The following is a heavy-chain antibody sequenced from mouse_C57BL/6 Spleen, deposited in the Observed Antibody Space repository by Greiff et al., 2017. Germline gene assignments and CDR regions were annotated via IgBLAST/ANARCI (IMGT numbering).Heavy chain of an antibody. J-gene: IGHJ4*01. CDR3: AREDTPGLDY. CDR2: IDPSDSDT. CDR1: GYTFTSYW. V-gene: IGHV1-59*01. D-gene: IGHD5-1-1*01. Sequence: VKLQESGAELVRPGTSVKLSCKASGYTFTSYWMHWVKQRPGQGLEWIGVIDPSDSDTNYNQKFKGKATLTVDTSSSTAYMQLSSLTSEDSAVYCCAREDTPGLDYWGQGTSVTVSA.